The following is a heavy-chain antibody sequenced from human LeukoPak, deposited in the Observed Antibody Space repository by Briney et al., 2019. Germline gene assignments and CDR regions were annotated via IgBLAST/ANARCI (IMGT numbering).Heavy chain of an antibody. V-gene: IGHV4-30-4*08. J-gene: IGHJ5*02. CDR3: ARVVTGYSSSWLISGNWFDP. CDR2: IYYSGST. D-gene: IGHD6-13*01. Sequence: PSETLSLTCTVSGGSISSGDYYWSWIRQPPGKGLEWIGYIYYSGSTYYNPSLKSRVTISVDTSKNQFSLKLSSVTAADTAVYYCARVVTGYSSSWLISGNWFDPWGQGTLVTVSS. CDR1: GGSISSGDYY.